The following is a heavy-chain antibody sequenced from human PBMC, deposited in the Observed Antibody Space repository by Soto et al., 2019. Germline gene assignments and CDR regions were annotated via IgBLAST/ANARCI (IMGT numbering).Heavy chain of an antibody. Sequence: SEILSLTCTFSGDSISCYYWSWIRQPPGKGLEWIGYIYYSGSTNYNPSLKSRVTISVDTSKNQFSLKLSSVTAADTAVYYCARGGTMVREVNPQGYYGMDVWGQGTTVTVSS. CDR3: ARGGTMVREVNPQGYYGMDV. V-gene: IGHV4-59*12. D-gene: IGHD3-10*01. CDR1: GDSISCYY. J-gene: IGHJ6*02. CDR2: IYYSGST.